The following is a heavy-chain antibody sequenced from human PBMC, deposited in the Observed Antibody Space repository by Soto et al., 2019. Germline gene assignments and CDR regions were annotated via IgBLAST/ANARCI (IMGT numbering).Heavy chain of an antibody. CDR2: ISAYNGNT. J-gene: IGHJ3*02. Sequence: ASVKVSCKASGYTFTTYGITWVRQAPGQGLEWMGWISAYNGNTNYAQKLQGRVAMTTDTSTSTAYMELRSLRSDDTAVYYCASPSGWYRSAFDIWGQGTMVTVSS. CDR1: GYTFTTYG. V-gene: IGHV1-18*01. D-gene: IGHD6-19*01. CDR3: ASPSGWYRSAFDI.